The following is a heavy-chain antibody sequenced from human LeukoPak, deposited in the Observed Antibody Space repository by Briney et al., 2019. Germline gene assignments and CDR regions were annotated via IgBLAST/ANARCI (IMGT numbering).Heavy chain of an antibody. V-gene: IGHV4-34*01. D-gene: IGHD3-22*01. Sequence: SETLSLTCAVYGGSFSGYYWSWIRQPPGNGLEWIGEINHSGSTNYNPSLKSRVTISVDTSKNQFSLKLSSVTAADTAVYYCARGYHDPYYYDSSGHYGDWGQGTLVTVSS. CDR1: GGSFSGYY. CDR2: INHSGST. CDR3: ARGYHDPYYYDSSGHYGD. J-gene: IGHJ4*02.